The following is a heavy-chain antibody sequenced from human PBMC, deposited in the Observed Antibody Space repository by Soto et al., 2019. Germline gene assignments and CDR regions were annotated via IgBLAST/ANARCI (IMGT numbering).Heavy chain of an antibody. D-gene: IGHD2-15*01. CDR3: AKGFSGSRYYNWCDP. CDR1: KVTFSNYA. V-gene: IGHV3-23*01. J-gene: IGHJ5*02. Sequence: EMQLLESGGGLVQPGGSLRLSCTASKVTFSNYAMSWVRQAPGKGLEWDSAISGSGDRTFYADSQKGRFTISSDNSKNTLYLQMTGLRVEDTAVYFGAKGFSGSRYYNWCDPGGQGTLVTVSS. CDR2: ISGSGDRT.